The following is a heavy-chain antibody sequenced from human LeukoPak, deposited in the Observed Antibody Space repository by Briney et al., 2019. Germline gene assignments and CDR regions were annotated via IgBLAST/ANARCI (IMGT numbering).Heavy chain of an antibody. V-gene: IGHV3-48*03. CDR1: GFTFSSYE. CDR2: ISSSGSTI. CDR3: ARDVLPVSYCGGDCYPDY. J-gene: IGHJ4*02. Sequence: GGSLRLSCAASGFTFSSYEMNWVRQAPGKGLEWVSYISSSGSTIYYADSVKGRFTISRDNDKNSLYLQMNSLRAEDTAVYYCARDVLPVSYCGGDCYPDYWGQGTLVTVSS. D-gene: IGHD2-21*02.